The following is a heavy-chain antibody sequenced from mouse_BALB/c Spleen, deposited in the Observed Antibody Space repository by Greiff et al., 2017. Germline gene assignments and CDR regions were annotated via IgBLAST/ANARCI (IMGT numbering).Heavy chain of an antibody. CDR1: GFTFSSFG. Sequence: EVQRVESGGGLVQPGGSRKLSCAASGFTFSSFGMHWVRQAPEKGLEWVAYISSGSSTIYYADTVKGRFTISRDNPKNTLFLQMTSLRSEDTAMYYCARFDSLYYAMDYWGQGTSVTVSS. V-gene: IGHV5-17*02. D-gene: IGHD2-4*01. J-gene: IGHJ4*01. CDR2: ISSGSSTI. CDR3: ARFDSLYYAMDY.